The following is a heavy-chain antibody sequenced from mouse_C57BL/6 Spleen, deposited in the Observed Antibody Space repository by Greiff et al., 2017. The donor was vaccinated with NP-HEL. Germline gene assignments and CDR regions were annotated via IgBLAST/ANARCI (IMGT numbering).Heavy chain of an antibody. CDR3: AKTGVVKGTWFAY. J-gene: IGHJ3*01. CDR1: GYAFSSSW. CDR2: IYPGDGDT. Sequence: QVQLQQSGPELVKPGASVKISCKASGYAFSSSWMNWVKQRPGKGLEWIGRIYPGDGDTNYNGKFKGKATLTADKSFSTAYMQLSSLTSEDSAVYFCAKTGVVKGTWFAYWGQGTLVTVSA. V-gene: IGHV1-82*01. D-gene: IGHD1-1*02.